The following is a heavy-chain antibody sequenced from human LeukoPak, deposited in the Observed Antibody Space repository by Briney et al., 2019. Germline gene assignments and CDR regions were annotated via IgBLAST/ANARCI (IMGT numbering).Heavy chain of an antibody. CDR2: IYYSGST. D-gene: IGHD4-11*01. CDR3: ARDKGLHAFDI. V-gene: IGHV4-59*01. CDR1: GGSISSYY. Sequence: SETLSLTCTVSGGSISSYYWSWIRQPPGKGLEWIGYIYYSGSTNYNPSLKSRVTISVDTSKNQFSLKLSSVTAADTAVYHCARDKGLHAFDIWGQGTMVTVSS. J-gene: IGHJ3*02.